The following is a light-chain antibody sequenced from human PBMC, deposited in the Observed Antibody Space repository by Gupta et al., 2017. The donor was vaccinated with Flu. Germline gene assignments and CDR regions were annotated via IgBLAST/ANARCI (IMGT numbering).Light chain of an antibody. CDR2: SNT. CDR1: RSDIGGNT. V-gene: IGLV1-44*01. CDR3: AAWEDRGDGQV. J-gene: IGLJ3*02. Sequence: QSVLTQPPSASGTPGQRVTISCSGSRSDIGGNTVNWYQQLPGTAPKLLIHSNTQRPSGVPDRFSGSKSGTSASLAISGLQSEDEADYYCAAWEDRGDGQVFGGGTKLTDL.